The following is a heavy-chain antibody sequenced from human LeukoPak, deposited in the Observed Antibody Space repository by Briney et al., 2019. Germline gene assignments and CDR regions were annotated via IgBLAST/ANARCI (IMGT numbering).Heavy chain of an antibody. D-gene: IGHD1-14*01. CDR2: INHSGST. CDR1: GGSFSGYY. V-gene: IGHV4-34*01. Sequence: PSETLSLXCAVYGGSFSGYYWSWIRQPPGKGLEWIGEINHSGSTNYNPSLKSRVTISVDTSKNQFSLKLSSVTAADTAVYYCARGRGHHGGYYYMDVWGKGTTVTVSS. CDR3: ARGRGHHGGYYYMDV. J-gene: IGHJ6*03.